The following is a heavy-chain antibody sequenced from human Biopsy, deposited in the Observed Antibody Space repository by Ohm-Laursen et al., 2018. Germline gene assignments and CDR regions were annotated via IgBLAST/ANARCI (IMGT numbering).Heavy chain of an antibody. Sequence: SLRLSCAASGLIFSGYYMSWIRQAPGKGLEWIAYISARDGVVYYADSVKGRFTISRDNTNNSLYLQMTSLRPEDTAVLYCARGKYKDFSTGLPRPYHYTLDFWGPGTTVTVSS. V-gene: IGHV3-11*01. CDR3: ARGKYKDFSTGLPRPYHYTLDF. D-gene: IGHD3-22*01. CDR1: GLIFSGYY. CDR2: ISARDGVV. J-gene: IGHJ6*02.